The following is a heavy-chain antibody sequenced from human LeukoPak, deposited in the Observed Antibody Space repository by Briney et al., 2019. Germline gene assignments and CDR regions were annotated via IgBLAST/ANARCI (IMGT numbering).Heavy chain of an antibody. CDR2: INHSGST. V-gene: IGHV4-34*01. Sequence: SETLSRTCAVYGGSFSGYYWSWIRQPPGKGLEWIGEINHSGSTNYNPSLKSRVTISVDTSKNQFSLKLSSVTAADTAVYYCARRRRIVGATPGAFDIWGQGTMVTVSS. CDR3: ARRRRIVGATPGAFDI. D-gene: IGHD1-26*01. J-gene: IGHJ3*02. CDR1: GGSFSGYY.